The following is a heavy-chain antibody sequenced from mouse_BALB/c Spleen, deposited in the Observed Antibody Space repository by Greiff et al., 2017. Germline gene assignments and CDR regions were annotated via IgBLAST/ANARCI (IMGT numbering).Heavy chain of an antibody. CDR3: TRSSGSSYGFAY. CDR1: GYTFTSYY. CDR2: INPSNGGT. D-gene: IGHD1-1*01. Sequence: VQLQQSGAELVKPGASVKLSCKASGYTFTSYYMYWVKQRPGQGLEWIGEINPSNGGTNFNEKFKSKATLTVDKSSSTAYMQLSSLTSEDSAVYYCTRSSGSSYGFAYWGQGTLVTVSA. J-gene: IGHJ3*01. V-gene: IGHV1S81*02.